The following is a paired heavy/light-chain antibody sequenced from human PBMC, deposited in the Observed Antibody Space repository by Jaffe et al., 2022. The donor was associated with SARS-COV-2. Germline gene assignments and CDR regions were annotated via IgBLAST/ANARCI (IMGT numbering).Light chain of an antibody. J-gene: IGKJ2*01. V-gene: IGKV1-39*01. CDR1: QTISNF. CDR3: QESFTTPIT. CDR2: AAS. Sequence: DIQMTQSPSSLSASVGDRVTITCRASQTISNFLNWYQQKPGKAPKLLIFAASSLQSGVPSRFSGSGSGTEFSLTINSLQPEDFATYYCQESFTTPITFGQGTKLEIK.
Heavy chain of an antibody. CDR2: INQDGSEQ. CDR1: GFTFSRYW. CDR3: ARVTADGNFYYMDV. V-gene: IGHV3-7*04. D-gene: IGHD6-13*01. J-gene: IGHJ6*03. Sequence: EVQLVESGGGLVQPGGSLRLSCAASGFTFSRYWMYWVRQAPGKGLEWVANINQDGSEQRYLGSVRGRFTASRDNAKNSLYLQMNSLRAEDTAAYHCARVTADGNFYYMDVWGKGTTVTVSS.